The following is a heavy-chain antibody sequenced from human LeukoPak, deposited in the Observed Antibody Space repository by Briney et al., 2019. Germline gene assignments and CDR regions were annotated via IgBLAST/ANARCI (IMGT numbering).Heavy chain of an antibody. D-gene: IGHD3-10*01. CDR2: ISNSGSTI. V-gene: IGHV3-48*03. Sequence: PGGSLRLSCAASGFTFSSYEMNWVRRAPGKGLEWVSYISNSGSTIYHADSVKGRFTISRDNAKNSLYLQMNSLRAEDTAVYYCARDWGGGTHDYWGQGTLVTVSS. CDR3: ARDWGGGTHDY. CDR1: GFTFSSYE. J-gene: IGHJ4*02.